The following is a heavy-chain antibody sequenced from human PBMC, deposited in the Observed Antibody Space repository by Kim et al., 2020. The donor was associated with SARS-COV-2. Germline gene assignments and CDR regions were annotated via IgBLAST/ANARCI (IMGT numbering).Heavy chain of an antibody. V-gene: IGHV3-33*01. CDR3: ARATSIAAAGTYYYYYGMDV. D-gene: IGHD6-13*01. Sequence: GGSLRLSCAASGFTFSSYGMHWVRQAPGKGLEWVAVIWYDGSNKYYADSVKGRFTISRDNSKNTLYLQMNSLRAEDTAVYYCARATSIAAAGTYYYYYGMDVWGQGTTVTVSS. J-gene: IGHJ6*02. CDR2: IWYDGSNK. CDR1: GFTFSSYG.